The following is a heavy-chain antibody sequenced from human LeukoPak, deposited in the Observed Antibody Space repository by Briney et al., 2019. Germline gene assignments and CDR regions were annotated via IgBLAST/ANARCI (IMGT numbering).Heavy chain of an antibody. V-gene: IGHV1-18*01. Sequence: ASVKVSFKASGYNFPSYGINWVRQAPGQGLEWMGWIRPHTGETNSAQRFQDRVTMTTDTSTTTAYMELRSLRFGDTAVYYCARDRGGKGSAIFYWGQGSLVTVSS. CDR2: IRPHTGET. J-gene: IGHJ4*02. CDR3: ARDRGGKGSAIFY. D-gene: IGHD2-2*01. CDR1: GYNFPSYG.